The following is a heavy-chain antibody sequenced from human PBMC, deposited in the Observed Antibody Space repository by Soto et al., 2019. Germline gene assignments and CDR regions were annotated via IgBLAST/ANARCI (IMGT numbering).Heavy chain of an antibody. V-gene: IGHV1-2*04. J-gene: IGHJ4*02. D-gene: IGHD3-16*01. CDR1: GYTFTGYY. Sequence: QVQLVQSGAEVKKPGASVKVSCKASGYTFTGYYMHWVRQAPGQGLEWMGWINPNSGGTNYAQKFQGWVTMTRDTSISAAYRELSRVRSDDTAVYYCARDRGGWSLTPLFDYWGQGTMVTVCS. CDR3: ARDRGGWSLTPLFDY. CDR2: INPNSGGT.